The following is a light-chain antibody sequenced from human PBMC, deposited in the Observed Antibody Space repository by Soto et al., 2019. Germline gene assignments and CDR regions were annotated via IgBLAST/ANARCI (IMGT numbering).Light chain of an antibody. J-gene: IGLJ3*02. Sequence: QAVVTQEHSLTVSPGGPVTLTCSSSTGPVTSGHYPYWFQQKPGQAPRTVLYDTDNRHSWTPARFSGSLLGGKAALTLSGAQPEDEADYYCLLSYSDSRVFGGGTKVTVL. CDR2: DTD. V-gene: IGLV7-46*01. CDR1: TGPVTSGHY. CDR3: LLSYSDSRV.